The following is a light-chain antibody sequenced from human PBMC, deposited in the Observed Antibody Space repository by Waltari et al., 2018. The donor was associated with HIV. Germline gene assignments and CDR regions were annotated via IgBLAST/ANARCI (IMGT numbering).Light chain of an antibody. V-gene: IGLV4-69*02. Sequence: QVVLTQSPFASASLGASVKLTCTLSSWHRSYAIAWHQQQSEKGPRYLMKVNGDGSHIKGDWIPDRVSGSSSGAERYLTISSLQFEDEAKDYCQTWGTGSQMFGGGTKLTVL. CDR1: SWHRSYA. CDR3: QTWGTGSQM. CDR2: VNGDGSH. J-gene: IGLJ3*02.